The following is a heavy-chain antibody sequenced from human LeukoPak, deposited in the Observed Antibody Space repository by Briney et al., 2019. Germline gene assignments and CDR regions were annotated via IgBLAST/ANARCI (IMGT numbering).Heavy chain of an antibody. CDR1: GFTFSSYS. V-gene: IGHV3-21*01. CDR3: ARDRCGGDCFLPGAFDI. Sequence: KPGGSLRLSCAASGFTFSSYSMNWVRQATGKGLEWVSSISSSSSYIYYADSVKGRFTISRDNAKNSLYLQMNSLRAEDTAVYYCARDRCGGDCFLPGAFDIWGQGTMVTVSS. CDR2: ISSSSSYI. J-gene: IGHJ3*02. D-gene: IGHD2-21*02.